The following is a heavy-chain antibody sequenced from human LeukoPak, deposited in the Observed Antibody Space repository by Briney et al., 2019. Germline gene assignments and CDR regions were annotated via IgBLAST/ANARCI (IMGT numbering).Heavy chain of an antibody. D-gene: IGHD2-2*01. V-gene: IGHV4-38-2*02. J-gene: IGHJ4*02. CDR3: ARLTVVPAAMSYYFDY. CDR1: GGSISSYY. CDR2: IYHSGST. Sequence: SETLSLTCTVSGGSISSYYWGWIRQPPGKGLEWIGSIYHSGSTYYNPSLKSRVTISVDTSKNPFSLKLSSVTAADTAVYYCARLTVVPAAMSYYFDYWGQGTLVTVSS.